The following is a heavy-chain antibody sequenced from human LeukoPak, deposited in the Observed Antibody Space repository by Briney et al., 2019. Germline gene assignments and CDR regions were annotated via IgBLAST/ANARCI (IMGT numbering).Heavy chain of an antibody. V-gene: IGHV4-59*01. J-gene: IGHJ3*02. CDR1: GGSINSFY. D-gene: IGHD2-8*01. CDR2: IYYSGST. CDR3: ARENGAFDI. Sequence: SENLSLTCTVSGGSINSFYWNWIRQPPGKGLEWIGYIYYSGSTNYNPSLKSRVTISVDMSKNQFSLRLSSVTAADTAVYYCARENGAFDIWGQGTMVTVSS.